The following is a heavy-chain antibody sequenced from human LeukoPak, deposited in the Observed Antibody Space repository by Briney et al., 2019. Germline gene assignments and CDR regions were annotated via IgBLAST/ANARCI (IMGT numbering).Heavy chain of an antibody. V-gene: IGHV4-38-2*02. CDR2: IYHSGST. D-gene: IGHD6-13*01. CDR1: GYSISSGYY. CDR3: ARHSHSSSWPYYYYYMDV. Sequence: SETLSLTCTVSGYSISSGYYWGWIRQPPGKGLEWIGSIYHSGSTYYNPSLKSRVTISVDTSKNQFSLKLSSVTAADTAVYYCARHSHSSSWPYYYYYMDVWGKGTAVTVSS. J-gene: IGHJ6*03.